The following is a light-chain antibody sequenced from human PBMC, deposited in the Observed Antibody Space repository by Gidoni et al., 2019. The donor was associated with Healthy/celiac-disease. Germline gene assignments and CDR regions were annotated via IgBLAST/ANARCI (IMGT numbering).Light chain of an antibody. CDR3: QQRSNWPRPIT. J-gene: IGKJ5*01. Sequence: EIVLTQSPATLSLSPGERATLSCRASQSVSSYLAWYQQKPGQAPRLLIYDASNRATGIPARFSGSGSGTDFTLTISSLEPEDFAVYYCQQRSNWPRPITFGQETRLEIK. V-gene: IGKV3-11*01. CDR1: QSVSSY. CDR2: DAS.